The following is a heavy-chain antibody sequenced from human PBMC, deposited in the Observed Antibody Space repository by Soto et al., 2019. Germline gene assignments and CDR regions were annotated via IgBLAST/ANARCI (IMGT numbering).Heavy chain of an antibody. CDR3: ARGLRGAYGMDV. CDR1: GFTFSDHW. D-gene: IGHD2-21*01. V-gene: IGHV3-74*01. Sequence: EVQLVESGGGLVQPGGSLRLSCAASGFTFSDHWIHWVRQGPGEGLVWVSRIKGDGSITNYADSVKGRFTISRDNAKNTVYLQINSRRVEDTALYYCARGLRGAYGMDVWGQGTTVTVSS. J-gene: IGHJ6*02. CDR2: IKGDGSIT.